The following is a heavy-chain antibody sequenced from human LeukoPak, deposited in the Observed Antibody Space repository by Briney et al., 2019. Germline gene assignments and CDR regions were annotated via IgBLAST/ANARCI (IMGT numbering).Heavy chain of an antibody. CDR2: IRSKANSYAT. Sequence: GGSLRLSCAASGFTFSGSAMHWVRQASGKGLEWVGRIRSKANSYATAYAASVKGRFTISRDDSKNTAYLQMNSLKTEDTAVYYCTRHEPYYDFWSGYYQSNDYWGQGTLVTVSS. D-gene: IGHD3-3*01. CDR3: TRHEPYYDFWSGYYQSNDY. CDR1: GFTFSGSA. J-gene: IGHJ4*02. V-gene: IGHV3-73*01.